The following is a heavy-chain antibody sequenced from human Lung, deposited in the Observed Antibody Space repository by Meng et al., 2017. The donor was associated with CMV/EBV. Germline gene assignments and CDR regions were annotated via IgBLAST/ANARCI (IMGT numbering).Heavy chain of an antibody. CDR2: ISYDGSNK. V-gene: IGHV3-30*04. CDR1: GFTFSGYA. J-gene: IGHJ3*02. D-gene: IGHD4-23*01. CDR3: ASGGGHDVFEI. Sequence: GESLKISCAASGFTFSGYAMHWVRQAPGKGLEWVAVISYDGSNKYYADSVKGRFTISRDNSKNTLYLQMNSLRVEDTAIYYCASGGGHDVFEIWGQGTVVTVSS.